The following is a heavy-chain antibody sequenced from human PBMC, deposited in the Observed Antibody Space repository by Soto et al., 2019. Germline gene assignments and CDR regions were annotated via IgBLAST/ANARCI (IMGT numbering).Heavy chain of an antibody. Sequence: QLQLQESGSGLVKPSQTLSLTCAVSGGSISSGGYSWSWIRQPPGKGLEWIGYIYHSGSTYYNPSRKSRVTLSVNTSKTQFSLKLSSVPAADTAVYFCHARGPRPPAGNGEFSYYGMDVWGQGTTVTVSS. V-gene: IGHV4-30-2*01. CDR3: HARGPRPPAGNGEFSYYGMDV. CDR2: IYHSGST. J-gene: IGHJ6*02. CDR1: GGSISSGGYS.